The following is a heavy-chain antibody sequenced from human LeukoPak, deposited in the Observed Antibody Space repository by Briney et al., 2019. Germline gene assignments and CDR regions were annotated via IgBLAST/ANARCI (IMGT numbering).Heavy chain of an antibody. D-gene: IGHD3-22*01. CDR3: ARDRITMIVVVPTY. J-gene: IGHJ4*02. Sequence: GGSLRLSCAASGFTFSSYEMNWVRQAPGKGLEWVSYISSSGSTIYYADSVRGRFTISRDNAKNSLYLQMNSLRAEDTAVYYCARDRITMIVVVPTYWGQGTLVTVSS. CDR2: ISSSGSTI. V-gene: IGHV3-48*03. CDR1: GFTFSSYE.